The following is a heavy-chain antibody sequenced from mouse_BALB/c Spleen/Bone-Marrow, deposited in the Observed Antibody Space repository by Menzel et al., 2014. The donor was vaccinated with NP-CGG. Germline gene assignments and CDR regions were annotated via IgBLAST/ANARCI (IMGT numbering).Heavy chain of an antibody. CDR1: GFTFSSYY. V-gene: IGHV5-6-2*01. CDR3: ARDGNMDANPGYFDV. D-gene: IGHD1-1*02. J-gene: IGHJ1*01. Sequence: EVKLVESGGGLVKLGGSLRLSCAASGFTFSSYYMSLVRQTPEKRLELVAVINSNGGSTYYPDTAKGRFTISRDNAKNSLYLQMSSLKSEDTALYFCARDGNMDANPGYFDVWGAGTTVTVSS. CDR2: INSNGGST.